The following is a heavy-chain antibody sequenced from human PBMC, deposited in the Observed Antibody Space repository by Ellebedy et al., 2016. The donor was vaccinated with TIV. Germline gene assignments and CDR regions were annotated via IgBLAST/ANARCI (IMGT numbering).Heavy chain of an antibody. J-gene: IGHJ6*02. CDR3: GRCARGFYGIDV. CDR2: ISNFNTVTYT. V-gene: IGHV3-11*03. Sequence: GGSLRLXCVASGYTFSDYYMTWIRQSPGKGMEWLSYISNFNTVTYTNYADSVKGRFTISRDNAKNSLYLQMNSLRVDDTAVYYCGRCARGFYGIDVWGQGTTVIVSS. CDR1: GYTFSDYY.